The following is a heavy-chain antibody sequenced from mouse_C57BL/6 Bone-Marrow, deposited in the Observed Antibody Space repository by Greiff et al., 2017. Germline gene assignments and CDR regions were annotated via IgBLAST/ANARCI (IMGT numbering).Heavy chain of an antibody. D-gene: IGHD1-1*01. CDR1: GYTFTSYW. CDR2: IHPNSGST. J-gene: IGHJ2*01. CDR3: ARGFTTVVTGYFDD. Sequence: VQLQQPGAELVKPGASVKLSCKASGYTFTSYWMHWVQQRPGQGLEWIGMIHPNSGSTNYNEKFKSKAILTVDKSSSTAYMQLSSLTSEDSAVYYCARGFTTVVTGYFDDWGQGTTLTVSS. V-gene: IGHV1-64*01.